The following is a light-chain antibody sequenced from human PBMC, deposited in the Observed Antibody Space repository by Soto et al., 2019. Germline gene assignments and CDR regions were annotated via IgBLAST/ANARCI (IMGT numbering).Light chain of an antibody. Sequence: EIVLTQSPATLSLSPGERATLSCRASQSVSRYLSWYQHKPGQAPRLLIYDASNRATDIPVRFSGSGSGTDFTLTISSLEPEDFAVYYCQQRSYWPWTFGQGTKVEIQ. J-gene: IGKJ1*01. CDR2: DAS. V-gene: IGKV3-11*01. CDR3: QQRSYWPWT. CDR1: QSVSRY.